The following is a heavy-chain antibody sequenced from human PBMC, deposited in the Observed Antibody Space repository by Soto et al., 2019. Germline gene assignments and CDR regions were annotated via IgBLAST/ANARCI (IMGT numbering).Heavy chain of an antibody. D-gene: IGHD3-10*01. CDR3: ARDRESGRTSPYFDF. CDR2: IWNDGNTR. V-gene: IGHV3-33*01. J-gene: IGHJ4*02. CDR1: GFSFRSFG. Sequence: GGALRLSGAASGFSFRSFGVHWVRHAPGKGLEWVAVIWNDGNTRRYGDSVRGRFTVSSDNSKKTVYLQMDSLRGEDTAMYYCARDRESGRTSPYFDFWGQGTLVNVSS.